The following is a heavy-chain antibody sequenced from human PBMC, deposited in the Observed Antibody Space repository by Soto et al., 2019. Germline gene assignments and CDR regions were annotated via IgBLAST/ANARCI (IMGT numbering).Heavy chain of an antibody. Sequence: PGGSLRLSCAASGFTFSSYSMNWVRQAPGKRLEWVSSISSTTNYIYYGDSMKGRFTISRDNAKNSLYLEMNSLRAEDTAVYYCARESEDLTSNFDYWGQGTLVTVSS. CDR1: GFTFSSYS. J-gene: IGHJ4*02. CDR3: ARESEDLTSNFDY. V-gene: IGHV3-21*06. CDR2: ISSTTNYI.